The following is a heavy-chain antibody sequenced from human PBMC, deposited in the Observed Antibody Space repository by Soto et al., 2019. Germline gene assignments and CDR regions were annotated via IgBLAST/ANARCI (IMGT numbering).Heavy chain of an antibody. J-gene: IGHJ4*02. CDR1: GFTFSSYA. Sequence: EVQLLESGGGLVQPGGSLRLSCAASGFTFSSYAMSWVRQAPGKGLEWVSAISGSGGSTYYADSVKGRFTISRDNCKNTLYLQMNRLRAEDTAVYYCAKSEDSSCYYFLPFDYWGQGTLVT. V-gene: IGHV3-23*01. D-gene: IGHD3-22*01. CDR2: ISGSGGST. CDR3: AKSEDSSCYYFLPFDY.